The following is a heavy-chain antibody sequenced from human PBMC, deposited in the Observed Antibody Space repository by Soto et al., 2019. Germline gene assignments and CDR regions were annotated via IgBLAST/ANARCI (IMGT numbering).Heavy chain of an antibody. D-gene: IGHD2-2*01. CDR1: WDSVSSNSAA. CDR3: ARDRDIVVVPAAVAPYYYYYGMDV. CDR2: TYYRSKWYN. V-gene: IGHV6-1*01. J-gene: IGHJ6*02. Sequence: SQTLSLTCAISWDSVSSNSAAWNWIRQSPSRGLEWLGRTYYRSKWYNDYAVSVKSRITINPDTSKNQFSLQLNSVTPEDTAVYYCARDRDIVVVPAAVAPYYYYYGMDVWGQGTTVTVSS.